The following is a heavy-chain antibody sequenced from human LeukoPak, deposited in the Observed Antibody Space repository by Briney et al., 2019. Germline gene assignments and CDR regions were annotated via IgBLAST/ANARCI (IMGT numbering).Heavy chain of an antibody. V-gene: IGHV3-21*01. Sequence: GGSLRLSCIASGFTFSKNWMHWVRQAPGKGLEWVSSISSSSSYINYADSVKGRFTISRDNAKNSLYLQMNSLRAEDTAVYYCARATDGDYVPYWGQGTLVTVSS. CDR1: GFTFSKNW. CDR2: ISSSSSYI. J-gene: IGHJ4*02. CDR3: ARATDGDYVPY. D-gene: IGHD4-17*01.